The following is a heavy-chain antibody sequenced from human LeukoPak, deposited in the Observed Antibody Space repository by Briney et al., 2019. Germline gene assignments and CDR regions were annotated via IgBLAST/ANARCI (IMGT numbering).Heavy chain of an antibody. D-gene: IGHD1-26*01. J-gene: IGHJ4*02. CDR2: INPNNGGT. CDR3: ARFPSLLPFDY. V-gene: IGHV1-2*02. Sequence: ASVKVSCKASGYTFTGYYMHWVRQAPGQGLEWMGWINPNNGGTNYAPKFQGRVTMTRDTSISTAYMELSSLRSDDTAVYYGARFPSLLPFDYWGQGTLVIVSS. CDR1: GYTFTGYY.